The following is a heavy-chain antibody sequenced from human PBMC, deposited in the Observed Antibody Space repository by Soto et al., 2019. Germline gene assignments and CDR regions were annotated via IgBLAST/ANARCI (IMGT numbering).Heavy chain of an antibody. CDR1: GYTFTSYA. CDR2: INAGNGNT. CDR3: ARTLVGATPADY. V-gene: IGHV1-3*01. D-gene: IGHD1-26*01. Sequence: AASVKVSCKASGYTFTSYAMHWVRQAPGQRLEWMGWINAGNGNTKYSQKFQGRVTITRDTSASTAYMELSSLRTEDTAVYYCARTLVGATPADYWGQGTLVTVSS. J-gene: IGHJ4*02.